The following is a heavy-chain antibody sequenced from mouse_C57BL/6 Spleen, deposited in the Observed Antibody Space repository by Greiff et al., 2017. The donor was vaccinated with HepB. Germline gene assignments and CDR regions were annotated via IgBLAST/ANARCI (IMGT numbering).Heavy chain of an antibody. J-gene: IGHJ2*01. V-gene: IGHV5-17*01. CDR2: ISSGSSTN. CDR3: ARSPFPVFDY. CDR1: GFTFSDYG. Sequence: EVKLLESGGGLVKPGGSLKLSCAASGFTFSDYGMHWVRQAPEKGLEWVAYISSGSSTNYYADTVKGRFTISRDNAKNTLFLQMTSLRSEDTAMYYCARSPFPVFDYWGQGTTLTVSS.